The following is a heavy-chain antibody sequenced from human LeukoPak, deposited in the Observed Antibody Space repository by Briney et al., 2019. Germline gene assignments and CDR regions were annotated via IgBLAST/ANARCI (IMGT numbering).Heavy chain of an antibody. V-gene: IGHV3-30*02. D-gene: IGHD4-17*01. Sequence: GGSLRLSCAASGFTFSSYGMHWVRQAPGKGLEWVAVMWFDGSNIYYADSVKGRFTISRDNSKNTLYLQMNSLRAEDTAVYYCAKDPSTTPSSYWGQGTLVTVSS. CDR3: AKDPSTTPSSY. CDR1: GFTFSSYG. J-gene: IGHJ4*02. CDR2: MWFDGSNI.